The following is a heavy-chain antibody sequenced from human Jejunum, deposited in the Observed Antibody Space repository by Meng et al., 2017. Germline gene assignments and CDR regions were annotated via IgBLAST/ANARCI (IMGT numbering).Heavy chain of an antibody. CDR3: ARSLQYGSGSYFSDY. Sequence: VQLVESGAEGKKPGASVKVSCKASGFTFTNYAIHWVRQAPGQGLEWMGWINGGNGNTYYKQKFRGRVTFIRDPSATTAYMELSSLTSEDTAVYYCARSLQYGSGSYFSDYWGQGTLVTVSS. CDR1: GFTFTNYA. D-gene: IGHD3-10*01. V-gene: IGHV1-3*01. J-gene: IGHJ4*02. CDR2: INGGNGNT.